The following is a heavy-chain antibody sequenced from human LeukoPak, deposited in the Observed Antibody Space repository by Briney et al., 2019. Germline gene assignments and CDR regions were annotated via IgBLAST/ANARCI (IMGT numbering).Heavy chain of an antibody. V-gene: IGHV1-2*02. CDR3: AREYYDSSGRKHAFNV. Sequence: ASVKVSCKASGYTFTSYGISWVRQAPGQGLEWMGCIDPDSGGTNYAQKFQGRVTMTRDTSIRTAYMEMSSLRSDDTAVYYCAREYYDSSGRKHAFNVWGQGTMVTVSS. CDR2: IDPDSGGT. D-gene: IGHD3-22*01. J-gene: IGHJ3*01. CDR1: GYTFTSYG.